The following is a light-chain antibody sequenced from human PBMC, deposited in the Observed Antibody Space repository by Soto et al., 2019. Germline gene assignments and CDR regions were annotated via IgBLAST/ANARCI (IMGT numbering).Light chain of an antibody. CDR1: QTVYNGF. V-gene: IGKV3-20*01. CDR3: QQYVSSPRT. Sequence: ENVLTQSPGTLSLSPGERATLSCRASQTVYNGFLAWYQQKPGQAPRLLIYGASSRATGIPDGFSGSGSGTDFTLTISSLEPEDFAVYYCQQYVSSPRTFGQGTKVDIK. CDR2: GAS. J-gene: IGKJ1*01.